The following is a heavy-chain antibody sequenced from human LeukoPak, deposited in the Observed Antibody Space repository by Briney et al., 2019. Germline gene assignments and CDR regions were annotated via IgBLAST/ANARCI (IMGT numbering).Heavy chain of an antibody. CDR3: ARGSIAVAGVFDY. J-gene: IGHJ4*02. D-gene: IGHD6-19*01. CDR2: INPNSGGT. CDR1: GYTFTGYY. Sequence: GASVKVSCKASGYTFTGYYMHWVRQAPGQGLEWMGWINPNSGGTNYAQKFQGRVTMTRDTSISTAYMELSRLRSDDTAVYYCARGSIAVAGVFDYWGQGTLVTVSS. V-gene: IGHV1-2*02.